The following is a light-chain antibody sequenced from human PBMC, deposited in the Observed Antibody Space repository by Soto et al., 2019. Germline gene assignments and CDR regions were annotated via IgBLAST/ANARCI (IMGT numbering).Light chain of an antibody. J-gene: IGKJ3*01. Sequence: DIQMTQSPSSLSASVGDRVTITCRASQGISNYLAWYQQKPGKVPKLLIYAASTLQSGVPSRFSGSGSGTDFTLTISSLQPEDVATYYCQKYNSALVFTFGPGTRWIS. V-gene: IGKV1-27*01. CDR3: QKYNSALVFT. CDR1: QGISNY. CDR2: AAS.